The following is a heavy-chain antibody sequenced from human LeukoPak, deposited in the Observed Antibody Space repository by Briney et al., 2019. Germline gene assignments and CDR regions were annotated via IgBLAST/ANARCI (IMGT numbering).Heavy chain of an antibody. J-gene: IGHJ4*02. CDR1: GVTFSSYA. V-gene: IGHV1-69*04. CDR3: ARASQLPGYCSGGSCPIDY. D-gene: IGHD2-15*01. CDR2: IIPILGIA. Sequence: SVKVSCKASGVTFSSYAISWVRQAPGQGLEWMGRIIPILGIANYAQKFQGRVTITADKSTSTAYMELSSLRSEDTAVYYCARASQLPGYCSGGSCPIDYWGQGTLVTVSS.